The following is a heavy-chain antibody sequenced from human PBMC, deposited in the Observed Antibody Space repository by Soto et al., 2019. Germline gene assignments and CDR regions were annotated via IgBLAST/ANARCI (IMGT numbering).Heavy chain of an antibody. Sequence: PSETMSLTCTVSGGSISSGGYYWSWISQHPGKGLEWIGYIYYTGSTYYNPSLKRRGTISVDKSKNQFCLKLSSVTAADTAVYFCAGDSGYDSRFFGDWGQRTLVTVSS. CDR1: GGSISSGGYY. V-gene: IGHV4-31*03. CDR3: AGDSGYDSRFFGD. J-gene: IGHJ4*02. D-gene: IGHD5-12*01. CDR2: IYYTGST.